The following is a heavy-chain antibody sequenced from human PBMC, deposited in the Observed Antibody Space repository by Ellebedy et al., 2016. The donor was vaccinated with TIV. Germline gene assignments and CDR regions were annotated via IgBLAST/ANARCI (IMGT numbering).Heavy chain of an antibody. CDR2: ISHDGSSQ. CDR1: GFTFDSYA. D-gene: IGHD6-19*01. J-gene: IGHJ4*02. Sequence: GESLKISCVASGFTFDSYAMHWVRQAPGKGLEWVAVISHDGSSQYYADSVKGRFTVSRDNSMTTVYLQLNILRAEDTALYYCARDLDKSSGWYGGAAYWGQGTEVTVSS. V-gene: IGHV3-30-3*01. CDR3: ARDLDKSSGWYGGAAY.